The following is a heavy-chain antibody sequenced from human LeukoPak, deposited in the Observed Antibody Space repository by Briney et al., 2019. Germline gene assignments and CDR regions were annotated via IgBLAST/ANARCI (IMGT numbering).Heavy chain of an antibody. J-gene: IGHJ1*01. CDR3: ARGPPSTQYFQH. CDR2: MNPNSGNT. Sequence: ASVKVSCKASGYTFTSYDINWVRQATGQGLEWMGWMNPNSGNTGYAQKFQGRVTMTRNTSISTACMELSSLRSEDTAVYYCARGPPSTQYFQHWGQGTLVTVSS. CDR1: GYTFTSYD. D-gene: IGHD6-6*01. V-gene: IGHV1-8*01.